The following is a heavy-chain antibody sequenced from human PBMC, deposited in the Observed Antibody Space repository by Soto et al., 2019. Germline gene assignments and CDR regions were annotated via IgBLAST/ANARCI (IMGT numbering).Heavy chain of an antibody. J-gene: IGHJ4*02. D-gene: IGHD6-19*01. V-gene: IGHV3-23*01. Sequence: EVQLLESGGGLVQPGGSLRLSCAASGFTFSSYAMSWVRQAPGKGLEWVSGIVGSGASTYYADSVKGRFTISRDNSKNTLFLQMNSLRAEDTAVYYCAKDPQFSVWFGLYYFDYWGQGTLVTVSS. CDR3: AKDPQFSVWFGLYYFDY. CDR1: GFTFSSYA. CDR2: IVGSGAST.